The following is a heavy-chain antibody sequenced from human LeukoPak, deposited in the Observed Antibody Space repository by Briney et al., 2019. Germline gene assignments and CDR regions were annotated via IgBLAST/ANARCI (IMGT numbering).Heavy chain of an antibody. CDR1: GGSISSHY. V-gene: IGHV4-59*11. Sequence: PSKTLSLTCTVSGGSISSHYWNWIRQPPGKGLEWIGCIYNYGSTNYNPALKSRVSISVDTSKTQFSLTLNSVTAADTAVYYCARDDNADFGVFDYWGQGILVTVSS. J-gene: IGHJ4*02. CDR3: ARDDNADFGVFDY. CDR2: IYNYGST. D-gene: IGHD4-17*01.